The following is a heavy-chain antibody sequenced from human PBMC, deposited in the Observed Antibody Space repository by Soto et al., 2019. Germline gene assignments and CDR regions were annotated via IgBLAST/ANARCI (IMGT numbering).Heavy chain of an antibody. J-gene: IGHJ4*02. D-gene: IGHD3-3*01. CDR3: ARDPKTYDGKAGNYYFDY. CDR1: GFTFSNYE. Sequence: GGSLRLSCAASGFTFSNYEIHWVCQAPGKGLEWVAVISYDGSNKYYADSVRGRFTISRDNSKNTLYLQMNSLKPEDTAVYYCARDPKTYDGKAGNYYFDYWGQGTLVTVSS. CDR2: ISYDGSNK. V-gene: IGHV3-30-3*01.